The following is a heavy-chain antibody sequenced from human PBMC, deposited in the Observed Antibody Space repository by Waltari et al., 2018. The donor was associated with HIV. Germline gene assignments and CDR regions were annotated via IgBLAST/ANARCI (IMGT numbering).Heavy chain of an antibody. CDR1: DYTFSNAG. D-gene: IGHD3-22*01. CDR3: TTDEFYYGNSGYFDY. Sequence: EVQLVESGGDLVKPGGCLRLSCAASDYTFSNAGLTWVRQAPGKGPEWVRRIKSKADGRPTDYAAPVKGRFTISRDDSKNMRYLQMNSLRFKDIAVYYCTTDEFYYGNSGYFDYWGQGTLVTVSS. CDR2: IKSKADGRPT. V-gene: IGHV3-15*05. J-gene: IGHJ4*02.